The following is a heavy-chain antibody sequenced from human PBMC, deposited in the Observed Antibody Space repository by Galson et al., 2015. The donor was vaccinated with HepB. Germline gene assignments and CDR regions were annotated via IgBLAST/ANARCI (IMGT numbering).Heavy chain of an antibody. V-gene: IGHV3-23*01. CDR1: GFTFSSYA. D-gene: IGHD3-16*01. CDR3: AKGLSPTGPLDAFDI. J-gene: IGHJ3*02. CDR2: ISGSGAST. Sequence: LRLSCAASGFTFSSYAMSWVRQAPGKGLEWVSAISGSGASTHYADSVKGRFTTSRDNSKNTLFLQMITLRAEDTALYYCAKGLSPTGPLDAFDIWGQGTVVTVSS.